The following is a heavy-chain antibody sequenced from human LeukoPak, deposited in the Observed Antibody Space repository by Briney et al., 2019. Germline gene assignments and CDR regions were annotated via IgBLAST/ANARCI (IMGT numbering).Heavy chain of an antibody. CDR1: GGSISSYY. V-gene: IGHV4-4*07. Sequence: PSKTLSLTCTVSGGSISSYYWSWIRQPAGKGLEWIGRIYTSGSTNYNPSLKSRVTMSVDTSKNQFSLKLSSVTAADTAVYYCASTYSGSYYYYFDYWGQGTLVTVSS. CDR2: IYTSGST. CDR3: ASTYSGSYYYYFDY. D-gene: IGHD1-26*01. J-gene: IGHJ4*02.